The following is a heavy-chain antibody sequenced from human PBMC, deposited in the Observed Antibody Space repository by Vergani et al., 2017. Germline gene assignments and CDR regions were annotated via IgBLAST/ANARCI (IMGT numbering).Heavy chain of an antibody. CDR3: ARDSNDYGDYDNWFDP. Sequence: EVQLVESGGGLVQPGGSLRLSCAASGFTFSSYEMNWVRQAPGKGLEWVSYISSSGSTIYYADSVKGRFTISRNNSKNSLYLQMNSLRAEDTAVYYCARDSNDYGDYDNWFDPWGQGTLATVSS. CDR1: GFTFSSYE. J-gene: IGHJ5*02. V-gene: IGHV3-48*03. D-gene: IGHD4-17*01. CDR2: ISSSGSTI.